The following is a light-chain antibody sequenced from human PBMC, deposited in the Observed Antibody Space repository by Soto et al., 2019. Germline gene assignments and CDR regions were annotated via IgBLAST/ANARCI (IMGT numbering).Light chain of an antibody. J-gene: IGKJ2*01. CDR2: RAS. V-gene: IGKV1-33*01. Sequence: DIQMTQSPSSLSASAGDRVTITCQASRDISDYLYWNQQKPGKAPKLLIYRASHLGTGVPSRFSGSGSGTEFNLTISGLMTEDAGTYFCQKYDDVPHTFGQGTKLEIK. CDR3: QKYDDVPHT. CDR1: RDISDY.